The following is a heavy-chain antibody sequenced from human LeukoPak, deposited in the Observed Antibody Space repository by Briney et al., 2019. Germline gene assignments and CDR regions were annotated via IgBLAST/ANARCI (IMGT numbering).Heavy chain of an antibody. Sequence: PSETLSLTCTVSGGSISSGGYYWSWIRQPPGKGLEWIGSIYHSGSTYYNPSLKSRVTISVDTSKNQFSLKLSSVTAADTAVYYCARDIGSGSYWDYFDYWGQGTLVTVSS. J-gene: IGHJ4*02. D-gene: IGHD3-10*01. CDR1: GGSISSGGYY. CDR2: IYHSGST. V-gene: IGHV4-39*07. CDR3: ARDIGSGSYWDYFDY.